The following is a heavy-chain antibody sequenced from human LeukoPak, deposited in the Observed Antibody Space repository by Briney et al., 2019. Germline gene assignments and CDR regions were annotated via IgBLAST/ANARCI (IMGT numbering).Heavy chain of an antibody. J-gene: IGHJ2*01. V-gene: IGHV4-59*01. D-gene: IGHD3-22*01. CDR3: ARDRSDSSGYYWYFDL. CDR2: IYYSGDT. CDR1: GGSISSFY. Sequence: SETLSLTCTVSGGSISSFYWSWIRQPPGKGLEWIGYIYYSGDTNYNPSLKSRVTMSVDTSKNQVSLKLSSVTAADTAFYYCARDRSDSSGYYWYFDLWGRGTLVTVSS.